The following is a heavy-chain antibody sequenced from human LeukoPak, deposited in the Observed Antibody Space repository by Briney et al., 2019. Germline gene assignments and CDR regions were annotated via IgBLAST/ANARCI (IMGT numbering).Heavy chain of an antibody. CDR1: GGTFSSYA. Sequence: SVKVSCKASGGTFSSYAISWVRQAPGQGLEWMGRIIPILGIANYAQKFQGRVTITADKSTSTAYMELSSLRSEDTAVYYCARGSPQFFYYYGMDVWGQGTTVTVSS. CDR2: IIPILGIA. V-gene: IGHV1-69*04. D-gene: IGHD5-24*01. J-gene: IGHJ6*02. CDR3: ARGSPQFFYYYGMDV.